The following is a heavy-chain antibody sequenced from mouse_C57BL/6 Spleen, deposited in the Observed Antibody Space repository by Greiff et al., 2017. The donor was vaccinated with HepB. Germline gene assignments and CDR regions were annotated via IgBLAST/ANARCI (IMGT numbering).Heavy chain of an antibody. CDR1: GYSITSGYY. CDR2: ISYDGSN. Sequence: EVQLQESGPGLVKPSQSLSITCSVPGYSITSGYYWNWIRQFPGNKLEWMGYISYDGSNNYNPSLKNRISIPRDTSKNQFFMKLNSVTTEDTATYYCARDYYAPYYYAMDYWGQGTSVTVSS. V-gene: IGHV3-6*01. J-gene: IGHJ4*01. D-gene: IGHD1-1*01. CDR3: ARDYYAPYYYAMDY.